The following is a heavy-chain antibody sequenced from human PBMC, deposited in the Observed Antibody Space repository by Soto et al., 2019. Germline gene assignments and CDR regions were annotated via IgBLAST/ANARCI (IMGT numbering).Heavy chain of an antibody. D-gene: IGHD6-19*01. J-gene: IGHJ4*02. CDR1: GFTFSSYA. V-gene: IGHV3-30-3*01. CDR3: ASLAGTGY. Sequence: PGGSLRLSCAASGFTFSSYAMHWVRQAPGKGLEWVAVISYDGSNKYYADSVKGRFTISRDNSKNTLYLQMNSLRAEDTAVYYCASLAGTGYWGQGTLVTVSS. CDR2: ISYDGSNK.